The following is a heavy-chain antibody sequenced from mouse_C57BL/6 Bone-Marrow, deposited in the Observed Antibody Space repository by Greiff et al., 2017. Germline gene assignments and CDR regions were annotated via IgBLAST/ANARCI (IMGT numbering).Heavy chain of an antibody. Sequence: EVQLQQSGAELVKPGASVKLSCIASGFNFKDYYINWVKQRTEQGLEWIGRIDPEYGDTKYAPKFQDKATITADTSSNTAYLHLSRLTSEDTAVYDCTRSLIYYGSNYWGQGTTLTVSS. V-gene: IGHV14-2*01. CDR1: GFNFKDYY. CDR3: TRSLIYYGSNY. CDR2: IDPEYGDT. D-gene: IGHD1-1*01. J-gene: IGHJ2*01.